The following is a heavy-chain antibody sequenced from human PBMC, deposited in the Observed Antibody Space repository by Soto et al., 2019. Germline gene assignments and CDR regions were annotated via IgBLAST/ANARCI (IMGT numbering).Heavy chain of an antibody. J-gene: IGHJ6*02. CDR1: GFTFSDCG. CDR3: ARCSRNSCYSYGVDV. Sequence: GGSQRLSCAASGFTFSDCGMNWVRQTPGKGLEWVSYISGGGDTIYYADSVKGRFTISRDNAENSLFLQMSGLRDEDTAVYYCARCSRNSCYSYGVDVWGQGTTVTVSS. V-gene: IGHV3-48*02. CDR2: ISGGGDTI. D-gene: IGHD2-15*01.